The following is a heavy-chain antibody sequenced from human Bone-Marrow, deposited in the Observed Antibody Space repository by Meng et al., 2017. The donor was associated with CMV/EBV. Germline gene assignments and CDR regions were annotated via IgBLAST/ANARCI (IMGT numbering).Heavy chain of an antibody. CDR1: GFTFSSYS. J-gene: IGHJ3*02. Sequence: GESLKISCAASGFTFSSYSMNWVRQAPGKGLEWVSSISSSGSYIYYADSVKGRFTISRDNAKNSLYLQMNSLRAEDTAVFYCARDASIDAFDMWGQGTRVTVSS. CDR3: ARDASIDAFDM. V-gene: IGHV3-21*01. CDR2: ISSSGSYI.